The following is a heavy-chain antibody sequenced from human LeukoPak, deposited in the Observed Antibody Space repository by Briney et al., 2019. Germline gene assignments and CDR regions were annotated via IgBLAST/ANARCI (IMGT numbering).Heavy chain of an antibody. D-gene: IGHD3-3*01. J-gene: IGHJ4*02. Sequence: SETLSLTCTVSGGSISSYYWSWIRQPPGKGLEWIGYIYYSGSTNYNPSLKSRVTISVDTSKNQFSLKLSSVTAADTAVYYCARDLTFDYWSGYGYWGQGTLVTVSS. V-gene: IGHV4-59*01. CDR3: ARDLTFDYWSGYGY. CDR1: GGSISSYY. CDR2: IYYSGST.